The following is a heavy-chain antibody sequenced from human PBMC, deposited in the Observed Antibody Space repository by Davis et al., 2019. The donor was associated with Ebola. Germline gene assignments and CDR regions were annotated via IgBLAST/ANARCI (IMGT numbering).Heavy chain of an antibody. CDR3: AKESIYGDSVDFDY. CDR1: GYTFTNYY. V-gene: IGHV1-46*01. Sequence: AASVNVSCKASGYTFTNYYMLWVRQAPGQGLEWMGIINPSGGSTTYAQKFQGRVTMTRDTSTSTVYMELSSLRSEDTAVFYCAKESIYGDSVDFDYWGQGTLVIVSS. CDR2: INPSGGST. J-gene: IGHJ4*02. D-gene: IGHD4-17*01.